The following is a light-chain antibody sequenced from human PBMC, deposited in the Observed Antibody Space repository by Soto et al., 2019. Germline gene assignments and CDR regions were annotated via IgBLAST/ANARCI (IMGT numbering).Light chain of an antibody. Sequence: EIVLTQSPVTLSLSPGERATLSCRASQSVSSYLAWYQQKPGQAPRLLIYDASNRATGIPARFSGSGSGTDFTLTISSLEPEDFAVYYCQQRSNWPPSFAQGTRLEIK. CDR3: QQRSNWPPS. J-gene: IGKJ5*01. CDR1: QSVSSY. CDR2: DAS. V-gene: IGKV3-11*01.